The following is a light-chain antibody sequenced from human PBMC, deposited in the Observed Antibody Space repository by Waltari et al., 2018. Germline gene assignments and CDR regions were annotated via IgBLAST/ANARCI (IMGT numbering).Light chain of an antibody. Sequence: QSVLTPPPSVSGTPGQRVSISCSGSSSTIGSKPVTWYQQVPGTAPKLLIYSNNQRPSVVPDRFSGSKSGTSASLAISGLQSEDEADYYCATWDDSLNGLFGGGTKLTVL. V-gene: IGLV1-44*01. CDR3: ATWDDSLNGL. CDR1: SSTIGSKP. J-gene: IGLJ2*01. CDR2: SNN.